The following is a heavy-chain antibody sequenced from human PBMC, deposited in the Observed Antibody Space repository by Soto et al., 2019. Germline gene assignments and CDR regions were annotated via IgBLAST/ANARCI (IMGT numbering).Heavy chain of an antibody. V-gene: IGHV3-11*06. CDR3: VRSGDNYNLLDY. J-gene: IGHJ4*02. CDR1: GGSFSGYY. Sequence: LSLTCAVFGGSFSGYYWSWIRQAPGKGLEWIGYSSNSGSFTRYADSVKGRFSISRDNAKNSLYLQINSLRGDDTAIYYCVRSGDNYNLLDYWGQGTPVTVSS. D-gene: IGHD1-1*01. CDR2: SSNSGSFT.